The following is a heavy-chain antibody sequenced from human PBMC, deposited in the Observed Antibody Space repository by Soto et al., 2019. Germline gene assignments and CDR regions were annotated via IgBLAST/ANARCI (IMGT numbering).Heavy chain of an antibody. J-gene: IGHJ6*02. CDR3: SKNRRSPIFAVLDVLNFYYQDMAV. Sequence: EVQLVESGGGLVRPGRSLRLSCAASGFTFDDYAMHWVRQAPGKGLEWVSGISWNSDFIAYADSVKGRFTVSRDNANKFLYLQMNSLRGEYTAFYYYSKNRRSPIFAVLDVLNFYYQDMAVSGHGTMVTVS. CDR2: ISWNSDFI. V-gene: IGHV3-9*01. D-gene: IGHD3-3*01. CDR1: GFTFDDYA.